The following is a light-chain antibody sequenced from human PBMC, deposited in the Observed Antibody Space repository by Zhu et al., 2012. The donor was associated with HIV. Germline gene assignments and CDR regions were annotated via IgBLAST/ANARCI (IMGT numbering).Light chain of an antibody. CDR3: QQYGDSVT. V-gene: IGKV3-20*01. CDR2: GVS. Sequence: EIVLTQYPGTLSLSPGDKTILSCKASRSVSSLAWYQQKPGQAPSLVIYGVSNRATGIPDRFSGSGSGTDFTLTIRRLEPEDFAVYYCQQYGDSVTFGPGTRVDFK. J-gene: IGKJ3*01. CDR1: RSVSS.